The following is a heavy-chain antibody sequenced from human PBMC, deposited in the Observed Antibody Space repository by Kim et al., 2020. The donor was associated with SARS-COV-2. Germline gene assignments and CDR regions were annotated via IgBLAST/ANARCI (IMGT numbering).Heavy chain of an antibody. CDR2: IYYSGST. D-gene: IGHD3-9*01. CDR3: TRRKFDWLFNNNWFDP. V-gene: IGHV4-39*01. CDR1: GGSISSSSYY. Sequence: SETLSLTCTVSGGSISSSSYYWGWIRQPPGKGLEWIASIYYSGSTYYNPSLKSRVTISVDTSKNQFSLKLSSVTAADTAVYYCTRRKFDWLFNNNWFDPWGQGTLVTVSS. J-gene: IGHJ5*02.